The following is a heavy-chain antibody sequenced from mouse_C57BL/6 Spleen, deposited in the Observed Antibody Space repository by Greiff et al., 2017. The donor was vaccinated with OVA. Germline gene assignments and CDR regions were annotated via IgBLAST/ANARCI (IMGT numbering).Heavy chain of an antibody. CDR3: ARNDYDGYLDY. V-gene: IGHV2-9-1*01. J-gene: IGHJ2*01. CDR1: GFSLTSYA. Sequence: VQLKESGPGLVAPSQSLSITCTVSGFSLTSYAISWVRQPPGKGLEWLGVIWTDGGTNYNSALKSRLSISKDNSKSQVFLRMNSLQTDDTARYYCARNDYDGYLDYWGKGTTLTVSS. CDR2: IWTDGGT. D-gene: IGHD2-4*01.